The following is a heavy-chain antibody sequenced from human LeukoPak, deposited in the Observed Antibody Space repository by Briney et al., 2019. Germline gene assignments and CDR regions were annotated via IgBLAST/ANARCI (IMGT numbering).Heavy chain of an antibody. Sequence: PSETLSLTCAVYGGPFSGYYWSWIRQPPGKGLEWIGEINHSGSTNYNPSLKSRVTISVDTSKNQFSLKLSSVTAADTAVYYCASRTYLNSRTDYWGQGTLVTVSS. V-gene: IGHV4-34*01. CDR1: GGPFSGYY. J-gene: IGHJ4*02. CDR3: ASRTYLNSRTDY. CDR2: INHSGST. D-gene: IGHD6-13*01.